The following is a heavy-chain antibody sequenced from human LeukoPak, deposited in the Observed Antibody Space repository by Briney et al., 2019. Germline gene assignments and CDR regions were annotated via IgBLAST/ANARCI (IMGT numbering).Heavy chain of an antibody. J-gene: IGHJ4*02. CDR3: ARDPSTVVTPTHFDY. CDR1: GYTFTSYG. D-gene: IGHD4-23*01. Sequence: ASVKVSCKASGYTFTSYGISWVRQAPGQGLEWMGWISAYNGNTNYAQKLQGRVTMTTDTSTSTAYMELRSLRSDDTAVYYCARDPSTVVTPTHFDYWGRGTLVTVSS. V-gene: IGHV1-18*01. CDR2: ISAYNGNT.